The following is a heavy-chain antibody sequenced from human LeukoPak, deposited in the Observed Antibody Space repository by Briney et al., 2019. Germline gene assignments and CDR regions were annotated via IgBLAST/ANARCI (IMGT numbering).Heavy chain of an antibody. V-gene: IGHV4-59*01. J-gene: IGHJ3*02. CDR3: ARPRGYGDYFDAFDI. Sequence: SETLSLTCTVSGGSISSYYWSWIRQPPGKGLEWIGYIYYSGSTNYNPSLKSRVTISVDTSKNQFSLKLSSVTAADTAVYYCARPRGYGDYFDAFDIWSQGTMVTVSS. CDR1: GGSISSYY. CDR2: IYYSGST. D-gene: IGHD4-17*01.